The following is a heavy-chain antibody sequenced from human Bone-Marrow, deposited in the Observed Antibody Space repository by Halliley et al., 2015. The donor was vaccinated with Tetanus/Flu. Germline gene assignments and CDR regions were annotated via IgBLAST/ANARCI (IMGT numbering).Heavy chain of an antibody. CDR3: ATRLLGGSGWYSV. Sequence: LGWMTIIYPGDSDTRYRPSFQGQVTIPADKSISPAYLQWSSLKASDTAMYYCATRLLGGSGWYSVWGQGTLVTVSS. CDR2: IYPGDSDT. J-gene: IGHJ4*02. V-gene: IGHV5-51*01. D-gene: IGHD6-19*01.